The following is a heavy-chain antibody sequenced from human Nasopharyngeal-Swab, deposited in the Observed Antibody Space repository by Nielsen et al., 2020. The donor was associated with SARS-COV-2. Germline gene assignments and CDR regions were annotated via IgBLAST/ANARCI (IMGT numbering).Heavy chain of an antibody. V-gene: IGHV4-38-2*02. CDR1: GYSISSGYY. Sequence: GSLRLSCTVSGYSISSGYYWGWIRQPPGKGLEWIGSIYHSGSTYYNPSLKSRVTISVDTSKSQFSLKLSSVTAADTAVYYCARGGYSSGWVVYWGQGTLVTVSS. CDR3: ARGGYSSGWVVY. D-gene: IGHD6-19*01. J-gene: IGHJ4*02. CDR2: IYHSGST.